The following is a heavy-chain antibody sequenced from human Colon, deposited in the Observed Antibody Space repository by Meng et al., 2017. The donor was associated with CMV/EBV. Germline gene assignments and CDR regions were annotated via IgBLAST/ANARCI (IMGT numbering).Heavy chain of an antibody. CDR1: GYTFSSYY. CDR2: INPSGGST. CDR3: ARVCSSTSCLDY. J-gene: IGHJ4*02. V-gene: IGHV1-46*01. D-gene: IGHD2-2*01. Sequence: ASVKVSCKASGYTFSSYYMHWVRQAPGQGLEWMGIINPSGGSTSYAQKFQGRVTMTRDTSTSTVYMELSSQRSEDTAVYYCARVCSSTSCLDYWGQGTLVTVSS.